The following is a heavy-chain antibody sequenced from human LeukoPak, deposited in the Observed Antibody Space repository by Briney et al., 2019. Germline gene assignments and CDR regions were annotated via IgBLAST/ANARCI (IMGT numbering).Heavy chain of an antibody. Sequence: ASVKVSFKASGYTFTSYYIHWVRQAPGQGLEWMGLINPSGGSTNYAQKFQGRVTMTRDTSTSTVYMELSSLRSEDTAVYYCAREAPISDSGNYHKSLGYWGQGTLVTVSS. V-gene: IGHV1-46*01. CDR1: GYTFTSYY. J-gene: IGHJ4*02. CDR3: AREAPISDSGNYHKSLGY. D-gene: IGHD3-10*01. CDR2: INPSGGST.